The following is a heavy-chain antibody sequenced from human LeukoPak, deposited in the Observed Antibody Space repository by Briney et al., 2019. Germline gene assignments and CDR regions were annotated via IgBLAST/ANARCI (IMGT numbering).Heavy chain of an antibody. Sequence: GGSLRLSCAASGFTFSSYGMHWVRQAPGKGLEWVAVIWYGGSNKYYADSVKGRFTISRDNSKNTLYLQMNSLRAEDTAVYYCAKDGAGLRYFDWLLNYWGQGTLVTVSS. CDR3: AKDGAGLRYFDWLLNY. D-gene: IGHD3-9*01. J-gene: IGHJ4*02. CDR2: IWYGGSNK. CDR1: GFTFSSYG. V-gene: IGHV3-30*02.